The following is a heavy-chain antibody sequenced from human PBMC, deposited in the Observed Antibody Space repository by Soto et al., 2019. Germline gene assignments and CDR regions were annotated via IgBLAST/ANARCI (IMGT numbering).Heavy chain of an antibody. D-gene: IGHD3-3*01. J-gene: IGHJ4*02. Sequence: GGSLRLSCAASGFTFSSYAMHWVRQAPGKGLEWVAVISCGGGNKYYADSVKGRFTISRDNSKNTLYLQMNSLRAEDTAVYYCAKDRTIKGYYDFWSGYYTPEDFNYWGQGTLVTVSS. CDR1: GFTFSSYA. V-gene: IGHV3-30-3*01. CDR2: ISCGGGNK. CDR3: AKDRTIKGYYDFWSGYYTPEDFNY.